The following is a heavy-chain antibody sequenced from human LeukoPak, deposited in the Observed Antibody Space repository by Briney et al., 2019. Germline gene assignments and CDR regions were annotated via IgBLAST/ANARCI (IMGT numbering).Heavy chain of an antibody. CDR3: ARADYDILTGYPSNWFDP. CDR2: IYYSVST. J-gene: IGHJ5*02. D-gene: IGHD3-9*01. Sequence: PSETLSLTCTVSGGSISSSSYYWGWIRQPPGKGLEWIGSIYYSVSTYYNPSLKSRVTISVDTSKNQFSLKLSSVTAADTAVYYCARADYDILTGYPSNWFDPWGQGTLVTVSS. CDR1: GGSISSSSYY. V-gene: IGHV4-39*07.